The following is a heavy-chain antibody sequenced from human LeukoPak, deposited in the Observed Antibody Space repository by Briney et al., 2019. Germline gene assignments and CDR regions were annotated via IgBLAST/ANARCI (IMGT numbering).Heavy chain of an antibody. Sequence: ASVKVSCKASGYTFTSYGISWVRQAPGQGLEWMGWISAYNGNTNYAQKLQGRVTMTTDTPTSTAYMELRSLRSDDTAVYYCARLYDILTGYYTQPGLSSLDYWGQGTLVTVSS. CDR3: ARLYDILTGYYTQPGLSSLDY. CDR1: GYTFTSYG. CDR2: ISAYNGNT. J-gene: IGHJ4*02. V-gene: IGHV1-18*01. D-gene: IGHD3-9*01.